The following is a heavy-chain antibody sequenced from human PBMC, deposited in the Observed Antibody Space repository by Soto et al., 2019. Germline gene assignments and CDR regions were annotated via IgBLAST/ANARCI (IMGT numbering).Heavy chain of an antibody. CDR3: AKVWDIVVVGECYFDY. V-gene: IGHV3-23*01. D-gene: IGHD2-2*01. CDR2: ISGSGGST. CDR1: GFTFSSYA. J-gene: IGHJ4*02. Sequence: GGSLRLSCAASGFTFSSYAMSWVRQAPEKGLEWVSAISGSGGSTYYADSVKGRFTISRDNSKNTLYLQMSSLRAEDTAVYYCAKVWDIVVVGECYFDYWGQGTLVTVSS.